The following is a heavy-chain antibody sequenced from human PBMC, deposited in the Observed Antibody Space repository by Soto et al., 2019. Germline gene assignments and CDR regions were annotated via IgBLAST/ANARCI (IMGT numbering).Heavy chain of an antibody. Sequence: PSETLSLTCAVSGGSISSSNWWSWVRQPPGKGLEWIGEIYHSGSTNYNPSLKSRVTISVDKSKNQFSLKLSSVTAADTAVYYCARALAVAGANWFDPWGQGTLVTVSS. D-gene: IGHD6-19*01. CDR1: GGSISSSNW. J-gene: IGHJ5*02. V-gene: IGHV4-4*02. CDR2: IYHSGST. CDR3: ARALAVAGANWFDP.